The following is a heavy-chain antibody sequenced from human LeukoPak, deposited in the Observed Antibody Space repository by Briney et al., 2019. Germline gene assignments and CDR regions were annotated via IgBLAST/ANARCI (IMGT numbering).Heavy chain of an antibody. CDR1: GYTFTSYG. CDR3: ARDLERFGELSGFDY. D-gene: IGHD3-10*01. V-gene: IGHV1-18*01. Sequence: GASVKVSCKASGYTFTSYGISWVRQAHGQGLEWIGWISAYNGNTNYAQKLQGRVTMTTDTSTSTAYMELRSLRSDDTAVYYCARDLERFGELSGFDYWGQGTLVTVSS. J-gene: IGHJ4*02. CDR2: ISAYNGNT.